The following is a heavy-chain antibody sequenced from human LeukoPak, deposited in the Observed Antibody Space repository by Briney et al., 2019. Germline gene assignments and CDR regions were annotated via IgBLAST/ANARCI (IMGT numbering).Heavy chain of an antibody. V-gene: IGHV5-51*01. Sequence: GESLKISCKASGYSFSNYWIGWVRQMPGKGLEWMGIIYPGDSDTRYSPSFQGQVTISADKSISTAYLQWSSLKASDTAMYYCAVTNGRYCSGGSCYPRSPNWFDPWGQGTLVTVSS. J-gene: IGHJ5*02. CDR3: AVTNGRYCSGGSCYPRSPNWFDP. CDR2: IYPGDSDT. D-gene: IGHD2-15*01. CDR1: GYSFSNYW.